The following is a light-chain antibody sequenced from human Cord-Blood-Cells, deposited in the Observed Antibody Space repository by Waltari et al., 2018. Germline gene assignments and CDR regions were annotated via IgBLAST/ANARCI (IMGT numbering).Light chain of an antibody. CDR1: SSDVGSYNL. J-gene: IGLJ2*01. V-gene: IGLV2-23*03. CDR2: EGS. CDR3: CSYAGSSTFNVV. Sequence: QSALTQPASVSGSPGQSITISCTGTSSDVGSYNLVSWYQQHPGKAPKLMIYEGSKRPSGFSNRFSGSKSGNTASLTISGLQAEDGADYYCCSYAGSSTFNVVFGGGTKLTVL.